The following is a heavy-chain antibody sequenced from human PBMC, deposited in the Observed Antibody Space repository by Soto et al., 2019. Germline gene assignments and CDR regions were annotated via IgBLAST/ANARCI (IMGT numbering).Heavy chain of an antibody. J-gene: IGHJ4*02. CDR2: INHSGST. CDR3: ARASVVLRYFDWLSFVDY. Sequence: ASETLSLTCAVYGGSFSGYYWSWIRQPPGKGLEWIGEINHSGSTNYNPSLKSRVTISVDTSKNQFSLKLSSVTAADTAVYYCARASVVLRYFDWLSFVDYWGQGTLVTVSS. D-gene: IGHD3-9*01. CDR1: GGSFSGYY. V-gene: IGHV4-34*01.